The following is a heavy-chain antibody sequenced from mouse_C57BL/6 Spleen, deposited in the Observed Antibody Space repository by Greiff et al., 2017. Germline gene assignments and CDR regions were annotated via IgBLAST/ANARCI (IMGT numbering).Heavy chain of an antibody. CDR3: ARRYYGSGGYFDV. D-gene: IGHD1-1*01. J-gene: IGHJ1*03. Sequence: QVQLQQPGAELVRPGSSVKLSCKASGYTFTSYWMDWVKQRPGQGLEWIGNIYPSASETHYNQKFKDKATLTVDKSSSTAYMQLSSLTSEDSAVYYCARRYYGSGGYFDVWGTGTTVTVSS. V-gene: IGHV1-61*01. CDR1: GYTFTSYW. CDR2: IYPSASET.